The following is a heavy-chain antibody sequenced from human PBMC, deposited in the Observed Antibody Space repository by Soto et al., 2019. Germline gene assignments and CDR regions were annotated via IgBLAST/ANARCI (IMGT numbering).Heavy chain of an antibody. V-gene: IGHV3-30-3*01. CDR3: ARDTGGGIVVVPAAIMA. CDR2: ISYDGSNK. Sequence: SLRLSCAASGFTFSSYAMHWVRQAPGKGLEWVAVISYDGSNKYYADSVKGRFTISRDNSKNTLYLQMNSLRAEDTAVYYCARDTGGGIVVVPAAIMAWGQGTLVTVSS. CDR1: GFTFSSYA. D-gene: IGHD2-2*01. J-gene: IGHJ5*02.